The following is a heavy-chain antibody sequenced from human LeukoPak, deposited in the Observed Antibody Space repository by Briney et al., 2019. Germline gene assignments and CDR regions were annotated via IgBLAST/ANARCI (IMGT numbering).Heavy chain of an antibody. V-gene: IGHV3-23*01. CDR1: GFTFSSYA. CDR3: AKGTFTYYYDSSGYPLPDAFDI. J-gene: IGHJ3*02. Sequence: GGSLRLSCAASGFTFSSYAMSWVRQAPGKGLEWVSAISGSGGSTYYAYSVKGRFTISRDNSKNTLYLQMNSLRAEDTAVYYCAKGTFTYYYDSSGYPLPDAFDIWGQGTMVTVSS. CDR2: ISGSGGST. D-gene: IGHD3-22*01.